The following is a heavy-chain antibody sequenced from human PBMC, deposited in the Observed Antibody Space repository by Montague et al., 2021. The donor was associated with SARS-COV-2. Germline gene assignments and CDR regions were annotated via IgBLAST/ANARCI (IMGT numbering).Heavy chain of an antibody. Sequence: SETLSLTCTVFGGSISSYYWSWIRQPPGKGLEWIGYIYYSGSTYYNPSLKSRVTISVDTSKNQFSLKLSSVTAADTAVYYCAREPDYGDYFDYWGQGTLVTVSS. V-gene: IGHV4-59*01. CDR1: GGSISSYY. D-gene: IGHD4-17*01. CDR3: AREPDYGDYFDY. J-gene: IGHJ4*02. CDR2: IYYSGST.